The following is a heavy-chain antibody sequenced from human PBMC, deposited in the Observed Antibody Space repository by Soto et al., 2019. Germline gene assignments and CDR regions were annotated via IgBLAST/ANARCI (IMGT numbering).Heavy chain of an antibody. CDR2: IDAGNDNT. D-gene: IGHD3-10*01. CDR3: ARGPMAYNWFDP. CDR1: GYTFSNYG. V-gene: IGHV1-3*01. J-gene: IGHJ5*02. Sequence: ASVKVSCKASGYTFSNYGIQWVRQAPGQRLEWMGRIDAGNDNTKYSQNFQGRVTITVDKSTSTAYMELSSLRSEDTAVFYCARGPMAYNWFDPWGQGTLVTVSS.